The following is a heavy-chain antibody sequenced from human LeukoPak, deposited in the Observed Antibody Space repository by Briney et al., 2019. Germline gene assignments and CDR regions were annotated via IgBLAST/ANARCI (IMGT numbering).Heavy chain of an antibody. CDR2: IYTSGST. CDR3: ASDVGVAGLYYFDY. J-gene: IGHJ4*02. V-gene: IGHV4-4*07. Sequence: SETLSLTCTASGGSISSYYWSWVRQPAGKGLEWIGRIYTSGSTNYNPSLKSRVTMSIDTSKNQFSLKLSSVTAADTAVYYCASDVGVAGLYYFDYWGQGTLVTVSS. CDR1: GGSISSYY. D-gene: IGHD6-19*01.